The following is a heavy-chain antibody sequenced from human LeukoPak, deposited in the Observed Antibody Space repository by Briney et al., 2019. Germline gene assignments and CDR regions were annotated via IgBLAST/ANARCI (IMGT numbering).Heavy chain of an antibody. D-gene: IGHD6-13*01. CDR2: ISGSGGST. CDR1: GSTFSIYS. CDR3: AKGGIAAVFDAFDM. Sequence: GGSLRLSCAASGSTFSIYSMNWVRQAPGKGLEWVSSISGSGGSTYYADSVKGRFTISRDNSKNTLFLQMNSLRAEDTAVYYCAKGGIAAVFDAFDMWGQGTMVTVSS. J-gene: IGHJ3*02. V-gene: IGHV3-23*01.